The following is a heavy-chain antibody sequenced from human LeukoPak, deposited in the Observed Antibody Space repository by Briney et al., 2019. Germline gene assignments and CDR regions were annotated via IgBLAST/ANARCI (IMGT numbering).Heavy chain of an antibody. D-gene: IGHD4-17*01. J-gene: IGHJ6*02. V-gene: IGHV3-48*01. CDR3: AKGPHPDDDYGDYSGYYYGMDV. Sequence: PGGSLRLSCAASGFTFSSYSMNWVRQAPGKGLEWVSYISSSSSTIYYADSVKGRFTISRDNAKNSLYLQMNSLRAEDTAVYYCAKGPHPDDDYGDYSGYYYGMDVWGQGTTVTVSS. CDR2: ISSSSSTI. CDR1: GFTFSSYS.